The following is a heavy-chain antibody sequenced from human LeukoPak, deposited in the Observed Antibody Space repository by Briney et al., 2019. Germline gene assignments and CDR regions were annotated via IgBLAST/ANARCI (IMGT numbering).Heavy chain of an antibody. CDR1: GFTFGNYL. CDR3: ARAPSGWHATDV. Sequence: PGGSLRLSCAASGFTFGNYLMHWVRQAPGEGLMWVSRVRIDGSSTTYADSVKGRFTISRDDAKNTLYLQMNSLRAEDTAVYYCARAPSGWHATDVWGQGTTATVSS. D-gene: IGHD6-19*01. J-gene: IGHJ6*02. V-gene: IGHV3-74*01. CDR2: VRIDGSST.